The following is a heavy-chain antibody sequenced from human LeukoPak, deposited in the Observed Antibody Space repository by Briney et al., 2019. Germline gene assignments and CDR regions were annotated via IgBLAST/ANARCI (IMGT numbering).Heavy chain of an antibody. CDR2: INHSGST. CDR1: GGSFSGYY. J-gene: IGHJ1*01. Sequence: SETLSLTCAVSGGSFSGYYWSWIRQPPGKGLEWIGEINHSGSTNHNPSLKSRVTISVDTSKNQFSLKLSSVTAADTAVYYCARGPNSSGYRRAEYFQHWGQGTLVTVSS. CDR3: ARGPNSSGYRRAEYFQH. D-gene: IGHD3-22*01. V-gene: IGHV4-34*01.